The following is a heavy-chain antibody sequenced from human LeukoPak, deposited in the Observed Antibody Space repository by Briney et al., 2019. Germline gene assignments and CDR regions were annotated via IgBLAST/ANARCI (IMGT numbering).Heavy chain of an antibody. CDR3: AKRGDCSGTCTYDY. D-gene: IGHD2-2*01. Sequence: GGSLRLSCAASGFTFSNYAIHWVRQAPGKGLEWVSIVGGSGVKTYYADSVKGRFTISRDNSKNTVYLQVNSLRAEDTAVYYCAKRGDCSGTCTYDYWGQGTLVTVSS. J-gene: IGHJ4*02. V-gene: IGHV3-23*01. CDR1: GFTFSNYA. CDR2: VGGSGVKT.